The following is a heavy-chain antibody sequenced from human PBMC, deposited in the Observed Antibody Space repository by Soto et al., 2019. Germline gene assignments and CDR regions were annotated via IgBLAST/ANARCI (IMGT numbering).Heavy chain of an antibody. Sequence: SETLSLTCTVSGGSISSGDYYWSWIRQPPGKGLEWIGYIYYSGSTYYNPSLKSRVTISVDTSKNQFSLKLSSVTAADTAVYYCARVVSYYDSSGYPNWFDPWGQGTLVTV. CDR1: GGSISSGDYY. J-gene: IGHJ5*02. D-gene: IGHD3-22*01. CDR3: ARVVSYYDSSGYPNWFDP. V-gene: IGHV4-30-4*01. CDR2: IYYSGST.